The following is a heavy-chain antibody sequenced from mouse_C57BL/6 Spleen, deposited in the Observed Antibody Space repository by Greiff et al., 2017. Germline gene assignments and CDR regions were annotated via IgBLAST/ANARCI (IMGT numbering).Heavy chain of an antibody. CDR1: GYTFTSYW. D-gene: IGHD3-2*02. V-gene: IGHV1-64*01. J-gene: IGHJ3*01. CDR2: IHPNSGST. CDR3: AREGCSGLFAY. Sequence: QVQLQQPGAELVKPGASVKLSCKASGYTFTSYWMHWVKQRPGQGLEWIGMIHPNSGSTNYNEKFKSKATLTVDKSSSTAYMQLSSLTSEDSAVYYCAREGCSGLFAYWGQGALVTVAA.